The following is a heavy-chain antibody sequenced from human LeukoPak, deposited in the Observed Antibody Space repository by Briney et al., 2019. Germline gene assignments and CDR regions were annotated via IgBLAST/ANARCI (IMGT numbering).Heavy chain of an antibody. J-gene: IGHJ3*02. CDR2: ITRSSSTI. V-gene: IGHV3-48*01. Sequence: QPGRSLRLSCAVSGFTFSWYSMNWVRQAPGKGLEWVSYITRSSSTIHYADSVKGRFTISRDNAKNSLYLQMNSLRVDDTAVYYCATADRGAFDIWGQGTMVIVSS. CDR3: ATADRGAFDI. CDR1: GFTFSWYS.